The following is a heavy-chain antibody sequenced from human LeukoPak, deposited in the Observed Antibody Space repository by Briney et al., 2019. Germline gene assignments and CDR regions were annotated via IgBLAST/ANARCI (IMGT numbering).Heavy chain of an antibody. CDR3: AKVPDGSGANNWFDP. J-gene: IGHJ5*02. V-gene: IGHV3-23*01. Sequence: GGSLRLSCAASGFTFSSYAMSWVRQAPGKGLEWVSVISGSGGSTYYADSVKGRFTISRDNSKNTLYLQMNSLRAEDTAVYYCAKVPDGSGANNWFDPWGQGTLVTVSS. D-gene: IGHD3-10*01. CDR2: ISGSGGST. CDR1: GFTFSSYA.